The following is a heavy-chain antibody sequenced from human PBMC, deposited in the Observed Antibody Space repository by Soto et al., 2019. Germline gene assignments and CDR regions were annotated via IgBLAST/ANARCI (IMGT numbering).Heavy chain of an antibody. Sequence: QVQLVESGGGVVQPGRSLRLSCAASGFTFSSYGMHWVRQAPGKGLEWVAVIWYDGSNKYYADSVKGRFTISRDNSKNTLYLQMNSLRAEDTAVYYCARETTVTTFYYFCGMDVWGQGTTVTVSS. CDR2: IWYDGSNK. D-gene: IGHD4-17*01. CDR3: ARETTVTTFYYFCGMDV. CDR1: GFTFSSYG. V-gene: IGHV3-33*01. J-gene: IGHJ6*02.